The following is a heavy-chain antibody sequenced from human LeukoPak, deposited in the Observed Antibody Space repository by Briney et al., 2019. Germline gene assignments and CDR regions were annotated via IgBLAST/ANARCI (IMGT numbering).Heavy chain of an antibody. D-gene: IGHD2-2*01. Sequence: SETLSLTCAVYGGSFSGYYWSWIRQPPGKGLEWIGEINHSGSTNYNPSLKSRVTISVDTSKNQFSLKLSSVTAADTAVYYCARVRRICSSTSCYAYLGNWFDYWGQGTLVTVSS. J-gene: IGHJ5*01. CDR2: INHSGST. CDR1: GGSFSGYY. CDR3: ARVRRICSSTSCYAYLGNWFDY. V-gene: IGHV4-34*01.